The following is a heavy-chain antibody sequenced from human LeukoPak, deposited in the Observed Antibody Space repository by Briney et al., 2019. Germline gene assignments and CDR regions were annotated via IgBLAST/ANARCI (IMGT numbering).Heavy chain of an antibody. CDR2: ISAYNGNT. CDR3: AREAPVAAGSDAFDI. J-gene: IGHJ3*02. CDR1: GYTFTSYG. V-gene: IGHV1-18*01. Sequence: ASVKVSCKASGYTFTSYGISWMRQAPGQGLEWMGWISAYNGNTNYAQKFQGRVTMTTDTSTSTAYMELRSLRSDDTAVYYCAREAPVAAGSDAFDIWGQGTMVTVSS. D-gene: IGHD6-19*01.